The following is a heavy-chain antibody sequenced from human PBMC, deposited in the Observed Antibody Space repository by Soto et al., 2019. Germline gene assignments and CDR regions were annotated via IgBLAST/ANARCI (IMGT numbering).Heavy chain of an antibody. Sequence: GGSLRLSCAASGFAFSTYGMHWVRQAPGKGLEWVALISYDGGDFYYADSVKGRFTISRDNSKHTLSLQMDSLRVEDTAVYYCAKDFGAWSDSWGQGTLVTGS. V-gene: IGHV3-30*18. D-gene: IGHD3-10*01. CDR2: ISYDGGDF. J-gene: IGHJ5*01. CDR3: AKDFGAWSDS. CDR1: GFAFSTYG.